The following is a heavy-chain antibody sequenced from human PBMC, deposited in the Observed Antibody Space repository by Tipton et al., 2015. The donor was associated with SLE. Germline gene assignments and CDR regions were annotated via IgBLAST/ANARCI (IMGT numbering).Heavy chain of an antibody. Sequence: TLSLTCTVSGGSISSRSYDWGWIRQPPGKGLEWIGYIYYSGSTNYNPSLKSRVTISVDTSKNQFSLKLSSVTAADTAVYYCARGHISRWSRFDYWGQGTLVTVSS. CDR1: GGSISSRSYD. CDR2: IYYSGST. D-gene: IGHD2-21*01. V-gene: IGHV4-39*07. J-gene: IGHJ4*02. CDR3: ARGHISRWSRFDY.